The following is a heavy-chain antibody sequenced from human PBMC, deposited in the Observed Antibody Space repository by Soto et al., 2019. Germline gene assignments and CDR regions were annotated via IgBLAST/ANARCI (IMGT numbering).Heavy chain of an antibody. Sequence: EVQLLESGGGLVQPGGSLRLSCAASGFTFSNYAMSWVRQAPGKGLEWVSAIRGSGSSTYYADSVKGRFTISRDNSRNXLXXXXXXXRADDXXXXXXXXXXXDSGSGYXXXXXXXXG. CDR2: IRGSGSST. D-gene: IGHD6-25*01. V-gene: IGHV3-23*01. CDR1: GFTFSNYA. J-gene: IGHJ1*01. CDR3: XXXXXDSGSGYXXXXXXX.